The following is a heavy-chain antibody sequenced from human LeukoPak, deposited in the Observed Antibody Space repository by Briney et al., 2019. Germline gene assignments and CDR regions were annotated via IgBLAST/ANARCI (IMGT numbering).Heavy chain of an antibody. Sequence: ASVKVSCKASGYTFTSYGISWVRQAPGQGLEWMGWISAYNGNTNYAQKFQGRVTITADESTSTAYMELSSLRSEDTAVYYCTREGVYAPDPSSYHRDAFDIWGQGTLVIVSS. D-gene: IGHD2/OR15-2a*01. V-gene: IGHV1-18*01. CDR2: ISAYNGNT. CDR3: TREGVYAPDPSSYHRDAFDI. CDR1: GYTFTSYG. J-gene: IGHJ3*02.